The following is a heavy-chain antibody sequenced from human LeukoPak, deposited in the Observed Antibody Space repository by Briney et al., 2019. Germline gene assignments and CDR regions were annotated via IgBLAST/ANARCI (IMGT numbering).Heavy chain of an antibody. CDR2: IYSGDTT. CDR3: AGDRGGFLYYFDY. Sequence: GGSLRLSCAASGFTVSSNYMSWVRQAPGKGLEWVSVIYSGDTTYYADSVKGRFTISRDNSKNTWYLQLSSLRAEDTAGYYCAGDRGGFLYYFDYWGHGTLVTVSS. D-gene: IGHD3-10*01. J-gene: IGHJ4*01. V-gene: IGHV3-66*01. CDR1: GFTVSSNY.